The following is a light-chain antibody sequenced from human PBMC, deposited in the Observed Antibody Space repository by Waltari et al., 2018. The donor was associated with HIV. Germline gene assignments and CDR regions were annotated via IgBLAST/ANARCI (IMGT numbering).Light chain of an antibody. Sequence: IQMTQSPASLSASVGDTVTISCRASQDIGFNVNWYQWRSGETPRLLIVAASRLQNGVPPRFSGSGYGTHFSLTITGPQPGDFALYFCQQNYNLPHTFGQGTRVEVK. CDR3: QQNYNLPHT. CDR1: QDIGFN. CDR2: AAS. J-gene: IGKJ2*01. V-gene: IGKV1-6*01.